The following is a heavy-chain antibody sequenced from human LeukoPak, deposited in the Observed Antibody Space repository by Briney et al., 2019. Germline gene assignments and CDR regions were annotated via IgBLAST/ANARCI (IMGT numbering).Heavy chain of an antibody. Sequence: ASVKVSCKASGYTFTSYGISWVRQAPGQGLEWMGWISAYNGNTNYAQKLQGRVTMTTDTSTSTAYMELRSLRPDDTAVYYCAREYHYYGSGSAFDYWGQGTLVTVSS. CDR2: ISAYNGNT. CDR1: GYTFTSYG. J-gene: IGHJ4*02. D-gene: IGHD3-10*01. V-gene: IGHV1-18*04. CDR3: AREYHYYGSGSAFDY.